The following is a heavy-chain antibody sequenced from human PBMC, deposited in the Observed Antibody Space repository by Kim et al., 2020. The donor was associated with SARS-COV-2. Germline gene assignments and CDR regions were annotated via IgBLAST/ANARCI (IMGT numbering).Heavy chain of an antibody. V-gene: IGHV4-59*01. D-gene: IGHD6-19*01. J-gene: IGHJ3*02. CDR3: ARMGSSGWFESAFDI. Sequence: PSLQSRVTISVDTSKTQFSLKLNSVTAADTAVYYCARMGSSGWFESAFDIWGQGTMVTVSS.